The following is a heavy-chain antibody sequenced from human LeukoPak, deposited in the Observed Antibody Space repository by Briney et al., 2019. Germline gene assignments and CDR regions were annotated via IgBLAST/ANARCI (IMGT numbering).Heavy chain of an antibody. D-gene: IGHD2-2*01. J-gene: IGHJ3*02. CDR3: AIVGAVERYCSSTSCYWVDAFDI. Sequence: GESLRISCKGSGYSFTSYWISWVRQMPGKGLEWMGRTDPSDSYTNYSPSFQGHVTISADKSISTAYLQWSNLKASDTAMYYCAIVGAVERYCSSTSCYWVDAFDIWGQGTMVTVSS. CDR1: GYSFTSYW. CDR2: TDPSDSYT. V-gene: IGHV5-10-1*01.